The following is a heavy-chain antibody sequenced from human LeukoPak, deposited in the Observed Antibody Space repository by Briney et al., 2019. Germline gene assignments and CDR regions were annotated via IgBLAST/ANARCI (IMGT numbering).Heavy chain of an antibody. CDR1: GGTFSSYA. CDR2: INPTGTGT. V-gene: IGHV1-46*01. D-gene: IGHD2-8*02. J-gene: IGHJ4*02. Sequence: ASVKVSCKASGGTFSSYAISWVRQAPGQGLEWMGLINPTGTGTNYAQKFRGRVTLTRDTSTTTVYMELSSLRSEDTAVYYCAREESGGYFDYWGQGTPVTVSS. CDR3: AREESGGYFDY.